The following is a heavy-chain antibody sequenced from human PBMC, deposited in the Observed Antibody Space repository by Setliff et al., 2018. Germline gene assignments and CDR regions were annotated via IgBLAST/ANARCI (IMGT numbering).Heavy chain of an antibody. Sequence: SETLSLTCTVSGGSFSTYFWSWIRQAPGKGLEWIGHVYYSGSTNYNPSLKSRVTVSVDTSKNQFSLKMRSVTAADPXVYYCARVCTFRYFDFWGQGAPVTVSS. V-gene: IGHV4-59*01. CDR1: GGSFSTYF. CDR2: VYYSGST. CDR3: ARVCTFRYFDF. J-gene: IGHJ4*02.